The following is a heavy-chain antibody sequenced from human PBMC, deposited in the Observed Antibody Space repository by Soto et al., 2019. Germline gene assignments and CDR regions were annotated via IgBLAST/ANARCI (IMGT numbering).Heavy chain of an antibody. D-gene: IGHD1-1*01. Sequence: QVQLQQWGAGLLKPSVTLSLTCAVYGGFVSSGNYYWSWIRQPPGKGLEGMGEMSHNGGTHFNPTLKIRVTTTVDTAKHPCSLKRTSVTAADTALYYCARVERGTKTTHVDAFDIWGPGTMVTVSS. CDR1: GGFVSSGNYY. CDR3: ARVERGTKTTHVDAFDI. CDR2: MSHNGGT. J-gene: IGHJ3*02. V-gene: IGHV4-34*01.